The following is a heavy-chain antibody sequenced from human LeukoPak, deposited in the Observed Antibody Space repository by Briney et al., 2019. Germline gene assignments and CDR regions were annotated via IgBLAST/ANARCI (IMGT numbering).Heavy chain of an antibody. D-gene: IGHD3-9*01. V-gene: IGHV4-30-4*01. Sequence: PSETLSLTCTVSGGSITSYYWSWIRQPPGKGLEWIGYIYYSGSTYYNPSLKSRVTISVDTSKNQFSLKLSSVTAADTAVYYCARGLSLTGFDYWGQGTLVTVSS. CDR1: GGSITSYY. J-gene: IGHJ4*02. CDR2: IYYSGST. CDR3: ARGLSLTGFDY.